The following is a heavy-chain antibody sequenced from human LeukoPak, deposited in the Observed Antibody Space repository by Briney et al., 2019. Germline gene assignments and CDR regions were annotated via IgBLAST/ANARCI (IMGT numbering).Heavy chain of an antibody. Sequence: SETLSLTCAVYGGSFSGYYWNWIRQPPGKGLEWIGEINQSGNTKYNPSFESRVTISVDTSKNQLSLKLSSVTAADTAVYYCARGPGSGSYFAWFDSWGQGALVTVSS. CDR3: ARGPGSGSYFAWFDS. V-gene: IGHV4-34*01. CDR1: GGSFSGYY. J-gene: IGHJ5*01. CDR2: INQSGNT. D-gene: IGHD3-10*01.